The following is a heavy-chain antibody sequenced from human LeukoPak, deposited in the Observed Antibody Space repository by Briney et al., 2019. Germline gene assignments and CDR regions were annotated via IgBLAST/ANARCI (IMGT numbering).Heavy chain of an antibody. CDR1: GFTFSSYW. CDR2: IYTSGST. Sequence: GSLRLSCAASGFTFSSYWMSWVRQAPGKGLEWIGRIYTSGSTNYNPSLKSRVTMSVDMSTNQFSLKLSSVTAADTAVYYCARAGDSSGYEYYFDYWGQGTLVTVSS. V-gene: IGHV4-4*07. CDR3: ARAGDSSGYEYYFDY. D-gene: IGHD3-22*01. J-gene: IGHJ4*02.